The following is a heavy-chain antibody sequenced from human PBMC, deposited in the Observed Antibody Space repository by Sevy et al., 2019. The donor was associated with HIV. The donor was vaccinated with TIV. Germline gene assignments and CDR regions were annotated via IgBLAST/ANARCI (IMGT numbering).Heavy chain of an antibody. CDR3: ARGPPDGSYDYFDY. CDR2: ISGSSNYI. V-gene: IGHV3-21*06. D-gene: IGHD1-26*01. CDR1: GFTFSSYN. Sequence: GGSLRLSCAASGFTFSSYNMNWVRQAPGKGLECVSSISGSSNYIYYAESLKGRFFISRDNAKNTLYLQMNSLRADDTAVYYCARGPPDGSYDYFDYWGQGTLVTVSS. J-gene: IGHJ4*02.